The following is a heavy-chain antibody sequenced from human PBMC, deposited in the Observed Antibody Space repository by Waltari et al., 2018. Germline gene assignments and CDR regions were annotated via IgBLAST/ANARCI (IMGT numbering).Heavy chain of an antibody. V-gene: IGHV1-8*03. J-gene: IGHJ4*02. D-gene: IGHD2-2*01. CDR3: ARAKLGYQMLKDY. CDR1: GYTFTSHD. CDR2: INLNSGNT. Sequence: QVQLVQSGAEVKKPGASVKVSCKASGYTFTSHDINWVRQATGQGLEWMGWINLNSGNTAYAKKFQGRVTITGNTSISTVYMELSSLRSEDTAVYYCARAKLGYQMLKDYWGQGTLVTVSS.